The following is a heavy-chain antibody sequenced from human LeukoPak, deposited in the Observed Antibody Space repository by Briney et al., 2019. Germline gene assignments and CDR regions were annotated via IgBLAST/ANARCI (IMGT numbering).Heavy chain of an antibody. Sequence: GGSLRLSCAASGFTFSSYGMSWVRQAPGKGLEWVSAISGSGGSTYYADSVKGRFTISRDNSKNTLYLQMNSLRAEDTAVYYCAKAGGSYGEYYFDYWGQGTLVTVSS. V-gene: IGHV3-23*01. CDR3: AKAGGSYGEYYFDY. J-gene: IGHJ4*02. CDR2: ISGSGGST. D-gene: IGHD1-26*01. CDR1: GFTFSSYG.